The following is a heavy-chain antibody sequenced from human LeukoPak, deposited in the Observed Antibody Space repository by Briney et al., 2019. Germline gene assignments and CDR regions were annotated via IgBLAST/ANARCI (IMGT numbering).Heavy chain of an antibody. V-gene: IGHV3-7*03. J-gene: IGHJ6*02. Sequence: GGSLRLSCASSGFALSSHWMTWVRQVPGRGPEWVANVNRDGRETYYLDSVKGRFTISKDNAKNSLCLQMNSLRAEDTALFHCARNNGMDVWGQGTTVIVSS. CDR1: GFALSSHW. CDR2: VNRDGRET. CDR3: ARNNGMDV.